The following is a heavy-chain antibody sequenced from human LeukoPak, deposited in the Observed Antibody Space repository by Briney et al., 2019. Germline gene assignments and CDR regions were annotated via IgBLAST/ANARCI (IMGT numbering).Heavy chain of an antibody. V-gene: IGHV3-7*05. CDR1: GFTFTTFS. CDR3: AKNSGIYEGYFDY. CDR2: IKEDGSNM. Sequence: GGSLRLSCAASGFTFTTFSMTWVRQAPGRGLEWVARIKEDGSNMYYVDSVKGRFTISRDNAKNSVYLQMNRLRAEDTAVYYCAKNSGIYEGYFDYWGQGTLVTVSS. J-gene: IGHJ4*02. D-gene: IGHD1-26*01.